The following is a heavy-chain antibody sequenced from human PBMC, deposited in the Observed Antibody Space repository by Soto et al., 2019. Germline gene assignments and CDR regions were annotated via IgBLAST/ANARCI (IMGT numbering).Heavy chain of an antibody. V-gene: IGHV1-69*13. CDR2: IIPIFGTA. Sequence: ASVKVSCKASGGTFSSYAISWVRQAPGQGLEWMGGIIPIFGTANYAQKFQGRVTITADESTSTAYMELSSLRSEDTAVYYCARVTRITGTSGYYYGMDVWGQGTTVTVSS. CDR3: ARVTRITGTSGYYYGMDV. J-gene: IGHJ6*02. CDR1: GGTFSSYA. D-gene: IGHD1-20*01.